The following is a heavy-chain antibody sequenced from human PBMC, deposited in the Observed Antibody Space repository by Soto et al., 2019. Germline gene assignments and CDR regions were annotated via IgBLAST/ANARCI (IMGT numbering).Heavy chain of an antibody. D-gene: IGHD5-12*01. Sequence: SETLSLTCTVSGGSISSYYWSWIRQPPGKGLEWIGYIYYSGSTNYNPSLKSRVTISVDTSKNQFSLKLSSVTAADTAVYYCARDVCNSGYHCGITFDYWGQGTLVTVSS. CDR2: IYYSGST. CDR3: ARDVCNSGYHCGITFDY. J-gene: IGHJ4*02. CDR1: GGSISSYY. V-gene: IGHV4-59*01.